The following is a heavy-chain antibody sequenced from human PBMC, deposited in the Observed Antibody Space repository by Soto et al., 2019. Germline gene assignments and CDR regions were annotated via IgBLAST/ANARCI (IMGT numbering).Heavy chain of an antibody. D-gene: IGHD4-17*01. CDR3: ARALATVTTFWFDP. CDR2: INAGNGNT. J-gene: IGHJ5*02. Sequence: ASVKVSCKASGYTFTSYAMHWVRQAPGQRLEWMGWINAGNGNTKYSQKFQGRVTITRDTSASTAYMELSSLRSEDTAVYYCARALATVTTFWFDPWGQGTVVTVSS. CDR1: GYTFTSYA. V-gene: IGHV1-3*01.